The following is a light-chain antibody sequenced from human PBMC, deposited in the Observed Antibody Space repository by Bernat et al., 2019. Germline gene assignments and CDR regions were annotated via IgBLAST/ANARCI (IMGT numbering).Light chain of an antibody. V-gene: IGKV1-8*01. J-gene: IGKJ1*01. CDR1: QGVSSY. CDR3: QQYYNHPQT. Sequence: AIRMTQSPSSISASTGDRVTITCRASQGVSSYLAWYQQKPGKAPKLLIYATSTLQTGVPSRFSCSGSGTDFTLTISCLQSEDFATYYCQQYYNHPQTFGQGTRVEIK. CDR2: ATS.